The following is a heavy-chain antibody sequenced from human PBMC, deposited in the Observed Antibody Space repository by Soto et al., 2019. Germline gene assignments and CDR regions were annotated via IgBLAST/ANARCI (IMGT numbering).Heavy chain of an antibody. V-gene: IGHV1-69*01. Sequence: QVQLVQSGAEVKKPGSSVKVSCKASGGTFSSYAISWVRQAPGQGLEWMGGIIPIFGTANYAQKFQGRVTITADESTSPAYMELSSLRSEDTAVYYCARDSDDSSGYYHPYNWFDPWGQGTLVTVSS. CDR1: GGTFSSYA. CDR2: IIPIFGTA. CDR3: ARDSDDSSGYYHPYNWFDP. D-gene: IGHD3-22*01. J-gene: IGHJ5*02.